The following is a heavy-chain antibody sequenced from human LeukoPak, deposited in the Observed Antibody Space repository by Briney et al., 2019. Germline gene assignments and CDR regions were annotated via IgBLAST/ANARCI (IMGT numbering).Heavy chain of an antibody. CDR3: ARHGLGYCSSTSCSDYYYYGMDV. J-gene: IGHJ6*02. CDR2: IYPGDSDT. CDR1: GYSFTSYW. D-gene: IGHD2-2*01. Sequence: GESLKISCKGSGYSFTSYWIGWVRQMPGKGLEWVGIIYPGDSDTRYSPSFQGQVTISADKSISTAYLQWSSLKASDTAMYYCARHGLGYCSSTSCSDYYYYGMDVWGQGTTVTVSS. V-gene: IGHV5-51*01.